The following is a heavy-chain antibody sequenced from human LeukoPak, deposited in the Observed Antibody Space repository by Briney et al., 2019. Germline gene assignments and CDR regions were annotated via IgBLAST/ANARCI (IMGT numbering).Heavy chain of an antibody. D-gene: IGHD2-21*02. Sequence: SETLSLTCTVSGGSISSYYWSWIRQPPGKGLEWIGYIYYSGSTNYNPSLKSRVTISLDTSRNQFSLQLSSVTAADTAVYYCARGVTWNYLNYWGRGTLVTVSS. CDR1: GGSISSYY. J-gene: IGHJ4*02. CDR3: ARGVTWNYLNY. V-gene: IGHV4-59*08. CDR2: IYYSGST.